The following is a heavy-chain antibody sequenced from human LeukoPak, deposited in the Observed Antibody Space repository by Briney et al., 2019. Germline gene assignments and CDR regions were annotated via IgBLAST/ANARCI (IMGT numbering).Heavy chain of an antibody. CDR1: GFTFSDYE. CDR3: ATTHDYGDYVPYYFDY. D-gene: IGHD4-17*01. Sequence: PGRSLRLSCAASGFTFSDYEMNWVRQAPGKGLEWISYISTAGSTKYYAESVKGRFTISRDNSKNTLYLQMNSLRAEDTAVYYCATTHDYGDYVPYYFDYWGQGTLVTVSS. V-gene: IGHV3-48*03. CDR2: ISTAGSTK. J-gene: IGHJ4*02.